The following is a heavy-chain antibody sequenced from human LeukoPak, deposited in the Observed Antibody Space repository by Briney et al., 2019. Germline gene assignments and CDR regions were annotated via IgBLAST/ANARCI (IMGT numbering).Heavy chain of an antibody. CDR1: GITVSTNY. CDR2: LSGSGDST. V-gene: IGHV3-23*01. J-gene: IGHJ6*02. D-gene: IGHD3-10*01. CDR3: AKFRGSGNYWQIATYGMDV. Sequence: GGSLRLSCAASGITVSTNYMSWVRQAPGKGLEWVSALSGSGDSTYYADSVKGRFTISRDTSMSTLFLQMNSLRAEDTAVYYCAKFRGSGNYWQIATYGMDVWGQGTTVIVSS.